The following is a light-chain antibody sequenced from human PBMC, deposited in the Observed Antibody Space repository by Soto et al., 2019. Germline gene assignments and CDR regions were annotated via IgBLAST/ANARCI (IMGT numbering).Light chain of an antibody. CDR3: QQYAYSPPHS. CDR2: DAS. Sequence: DIVLTQSPGTLSLSPGERATLSCRASQSLGTDYLAWYQQKPGQAPRLRIYDASRRATGMPGRFSGSGSGADFTLTISTLEPEDFAVYYCQQYAYSPPHSFGQGTKVDIK. V-gene: IGKV3-20*01. J-gene: IGKJ2*03. CDR1: QSLGTDY.